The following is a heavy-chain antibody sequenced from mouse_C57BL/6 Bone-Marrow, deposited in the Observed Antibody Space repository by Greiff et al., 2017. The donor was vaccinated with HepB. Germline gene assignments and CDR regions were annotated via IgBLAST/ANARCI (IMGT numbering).Heavy chain of an antibody. V-gene: IGHV3-1*01. D-gene: IGHD3-2*02. J-gene: IGHJ2*01. Sequence: EVQLVESGPGMVKPSQSLSLTCTVTGYSITSGYDWHWIRHFPGNKLEWMGYISYSGSTNYNPSLKSRISITHDTSKNHFFLKLNSVTTEDTATYYCARERSGYIDYWGQGTTLTVSS. CDR2: ISYSGST. CDR1: GYSITSGYD. CDR3: ARERSGYIDY.